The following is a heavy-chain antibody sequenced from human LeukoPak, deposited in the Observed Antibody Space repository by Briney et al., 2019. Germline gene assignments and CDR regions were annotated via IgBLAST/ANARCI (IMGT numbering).Heavy chain of an antibody. CDR2: IYYSGST. CDR1: GGSISSYY. V-gene: IGHV4-59*01. D-gene: IGHD3-3*01. CDR3: ARGYDFWSGRDYYYYYMDV. J-gene: IGHJ6*03. Sequence: PSETLSLTCTVSGGSISSYYWSWIRQPPGKGLEWIGYIYYSGSTNYNPSLKSRVTISVDTSKNQFSLKLSSVTAADTAVYYCARGYDFWSGRDYYYYYMDVWGKGTTVTVSS.